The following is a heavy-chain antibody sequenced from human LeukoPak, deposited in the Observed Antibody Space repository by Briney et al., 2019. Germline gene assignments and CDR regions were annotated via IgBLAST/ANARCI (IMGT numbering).Heavy chain of an antibody. D-gene: IGHD6-13*01. J-gene: IGHJ5*02. Sequence: ASVKVSCKASGYTFTSYGISWLRQAPGQGLEWMGWISAYNDNTNYGHNFRGRVTMTTDTSTTTAYMELRSLTSDDTAVYYCARDDRTGSWSWFDPWGQGTLVTVSP. V-gene: IGHV1-18*01. CDR3: ARDDRTGSWSWFDP. CDR1: GYTFTSYG. CDR2: ISAYNDNT.